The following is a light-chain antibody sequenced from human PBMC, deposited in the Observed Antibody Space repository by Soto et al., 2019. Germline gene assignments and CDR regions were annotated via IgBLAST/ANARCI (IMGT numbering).Light chain of an antibody. J-gene: IGKJ1*01. CDR1: QTISIW. CDR3: QQYNSYRT. Sequence: DIQVTQSPSTLSASVGDRVTITFRARQTISIWLAWYQQKPGKAPKLLIYDASILESGVPSRFSGSGSGTEFTLTISSLQPDDFATYYCQQYNSYRTFGQGTNVDIK. V-gene: IGKV1-5*01. CDR2: DAS.